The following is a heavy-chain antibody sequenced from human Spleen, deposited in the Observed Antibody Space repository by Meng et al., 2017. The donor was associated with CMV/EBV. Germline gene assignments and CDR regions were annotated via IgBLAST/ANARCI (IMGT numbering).Heavy chain of an antibody. D-gene: IGHD6-13*01. V-gene: IGHV4-39*07. J-gene: IGHJ5*02. CDR3: ARDRGAAAGGFDP. CDR2: IYYSGST. Sequence: QLPVEGSGPGLVKPSETLSLTCTVSGGSISSSSYYWGWIRQPPGKGLEWIGSIYYSGSTYYNPSLKSRVTISVDTSKNQFSLKLSSVTAADTAVYYCARDRGAAAGGFDPWGQGTLVTVSS. CDR1: GGSISSSSYY.